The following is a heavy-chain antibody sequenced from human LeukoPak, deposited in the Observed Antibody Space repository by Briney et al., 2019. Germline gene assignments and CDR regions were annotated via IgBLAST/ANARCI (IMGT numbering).Heavy chain of an antibody. CDR3: VSSNITFYHLQYYFGL. Sequence: PVGSLRFSCAASGFTFSDYAMSWVRQAPGKGLEWGSGLSVNGDSTFYADSVRGRFTIARDNSRATLYLQLHSLRVEDTATYYSVSSNITFYHLQYYFGLCGRGTQVMVSS. D-gene: IGHD3-16*01. V-gene: IGHV3-23*01. CDR2: LSVNGDST. J-gene: IGHJ4*02. CDR1: GFTFSDYA.